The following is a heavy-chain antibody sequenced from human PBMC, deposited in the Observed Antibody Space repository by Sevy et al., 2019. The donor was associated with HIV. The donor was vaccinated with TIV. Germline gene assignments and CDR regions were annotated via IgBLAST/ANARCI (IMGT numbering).Heavy chain of an antibody. CDR2: INSDG. CDR3: GRGTRGVVDH. J-gene: IGHJ4*02. CDR1: GFTFSNSW. Sequence: GGSLRLSCAASGFTFSNSWMHWVRQGPGKGLVWVARINSDGQSYADSVKGRFTISRDNAKNTLFLQMNSLTTEDTAVCFCGRGTRGVVDHWGQGTLVTVSS. V-gene: IGHV3-74*01. D-gene: IGHD3-10*01.